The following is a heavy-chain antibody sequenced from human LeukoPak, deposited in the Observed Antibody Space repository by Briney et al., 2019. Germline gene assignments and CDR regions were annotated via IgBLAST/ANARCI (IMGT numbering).Heavy chain of an antibody. J-gene: IGHJ3*01. D-gene: IGHD2-21*02. CDR1: GFTFTNAL. CDR3: ITCDGVD. V-gene: IGHV3-15*01. Sequence: GGSLRLSCAASGFTFTNALMTWVRQAPGKGREWLGHIKTKSDGWTADCAAPFTATFTISRHDSNNTLYLQMNSLKTEDTAVYYCITCDGVDWGQGTLVTVSS. CDR2: IKTKSDGWTA.